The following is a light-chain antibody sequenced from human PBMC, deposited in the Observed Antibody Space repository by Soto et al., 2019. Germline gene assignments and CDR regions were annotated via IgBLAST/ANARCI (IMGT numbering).Light chain of an antibody. V-gene: IGKV3-20*01. J-gene: IGKJ4*02. CDR2: VAS. CDR3: QQSYGTLIT. CDR1: QSVSSSY. Sequence: EIVLTQSPGTLSLSPVERATFSCRSSQSVSSSYLAWYQQKPGQAPRLLIYVASNRATGIPDRFSGSGSGTGFTLTISSLQPEDFATYYCQQSYGTLITFGGGTKVDIK.